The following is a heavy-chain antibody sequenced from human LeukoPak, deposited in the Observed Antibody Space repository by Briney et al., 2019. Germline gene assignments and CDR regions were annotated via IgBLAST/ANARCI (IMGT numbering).Heavy chain of an antibody. CDR1: GFTFSSYW. CDR3: ARDFDSAWGGVSPPFDP. CDR2: IKQDGSEK. D-gene: IGHD3-16*01. Sequence: PGGSLRLSCAASGFTFSSYWMSWVRQAPGKGLEWVANIKQDGSEKYYVDSVKGRFTISRDNAKNSLYLQMNSLRAEDTAVYYCARDFDSAWGGVSPPFDPWGQGTLVTVSS. J-gene: IGHJ5*02. V-gene: IGHV3-7*01.